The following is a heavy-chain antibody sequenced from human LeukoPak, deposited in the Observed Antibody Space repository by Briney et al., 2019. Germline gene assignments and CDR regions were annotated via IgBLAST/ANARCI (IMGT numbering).Heavy chain of an antibody. CDR2: IYTSGST. J-gene: IGHJ4*02. CDR1: GGSISSGSYY. V-gene: IGHV4-61*02. D-gene: IGHD3-22*01. Sequence: PSQTLPLTCTVSGGSISSGSYYWSWIRQPAGKGLEWIGRIYTSGSTNYNPSLKSRVTISVDTSKNQFSLKLSSVTAADTAVYYCAIYYYDSSGYYHNYWGQGTLVTVSS. CDR3: AIYYYDSSGYYHNY.